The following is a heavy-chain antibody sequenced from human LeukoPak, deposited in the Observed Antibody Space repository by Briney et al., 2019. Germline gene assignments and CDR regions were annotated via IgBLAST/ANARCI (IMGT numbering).Heavy chain of an antibody. D-gene: IGHD6-13*01. J-gene: IGHJ4*02. CDR1: GFTFDDYA. CDR2: ISWNSGSI. CDR3: ASISSSWYQPTDY. Sequence: GGSLRLSCAASGFTFDDYAMHWVRHAPGKGLEWVSGISWNSGSIGYADSVKGRFTISRDNAKNTLYLQMNSLRAEDTAVYYCASISSSWYQPTDYWGQGTLVTVSS. V-gene: IGHV3-9*01.